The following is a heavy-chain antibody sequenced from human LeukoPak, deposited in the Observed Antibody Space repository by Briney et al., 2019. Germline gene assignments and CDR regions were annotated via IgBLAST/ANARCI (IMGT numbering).Heavy chain of an antibody. CDR2: IYGGGST. CDR1: GFTFSNYA. J-gene: IGHJ6*02. V-gene: IGHV3-66*01. CDR3: ARRYYGMDV. Sequence: GGSLRLSCAASGFTFSNYAMSWVRQAPGKGLEWISVIYGGGSTYYADSVKGRFTISRDNSKNTLYLQMNSLRVEDTAVYYCARRYYGMDVWGQGTTVTVSS.